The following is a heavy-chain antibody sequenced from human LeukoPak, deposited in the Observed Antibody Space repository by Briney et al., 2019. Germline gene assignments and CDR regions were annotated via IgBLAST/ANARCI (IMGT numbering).Heavy chain of an antibody. Sequence: PSETLSLTCTVSGGSISSYYWSWIRQPPGKGLEWIGYIYYSGSTNYNPSLKSRVTISVDKSKNQFSLKLSSVTAADTAVYYCASTRGYQGDLDIWGQGTMVTVSS. D-gene: IGHD3-16*01. V-gene: IGHV4-59*12. CDR1: GGSISSYY. CDR3: ASTRGYQGDLDI. CDR2: IYYSGST. J-gene: IGHJ3*02.